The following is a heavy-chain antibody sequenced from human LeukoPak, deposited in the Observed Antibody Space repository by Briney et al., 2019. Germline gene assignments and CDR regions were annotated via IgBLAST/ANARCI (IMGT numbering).Heavy chain of an antibody. V-gene: IGHV3-23*01. CDR1: GFTFSSYA. CDR3: AKQCGPYYDSSAYYSDY. CDR2: ISGSGGST. J-gene: IGHJ4*02. Sequence: PGGSLRLSRAASGFTFSSYAMSWVRQAPGKGLEWVSIISGSGGSTYYADPVKGRFTISRDNSKNTLYFQMNSLRAEDTAVYYCAKQCGPYYDSSAYYSDYWGQGTLVTVSS. D-gene: IGHD3-22*01.